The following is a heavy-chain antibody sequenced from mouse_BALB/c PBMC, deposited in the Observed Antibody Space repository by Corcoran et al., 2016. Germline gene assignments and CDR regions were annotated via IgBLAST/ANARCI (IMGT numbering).Heavy chain of an antibody. CDR1: GYSFTGYY. V-gene: IGHV1-26*01. D-gene: IGHD1-1*01. J-gene: IGHJ4*01. CDR3: ARESFYGSSHYAMDY. CDR2: INPYNGVT. Sequence: EVQLQQSGPELVKPGASVKISCKASGYSFTGYYMHWVKQSHVKSLEWIGRINPYNGVTSYNQNLKDKASLTVDKSSSTAYMELHSLTSEDSAVYYCARESFYGSSHYAMDYWGQGTSVTVSS.